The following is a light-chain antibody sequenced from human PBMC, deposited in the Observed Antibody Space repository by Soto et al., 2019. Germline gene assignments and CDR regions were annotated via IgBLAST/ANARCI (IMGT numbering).Light chain of an antibody. CDR1: ISDVGGYNY. Sequence: QPVLTQPAAVSGSPGQSITISCTGTISDVGGYNYVCWYQQHPGKAPKLMIYAVTDRPSGVSSRFSGSKSGNTASLTISGLQAEDEADYYCSSYTSSRTLFGTGTKLTVL. J-gene: IGLJ1*01. V-gene: IGLV2-14*01. CDR3: SSYTSSRTL. CDR2: AVT.